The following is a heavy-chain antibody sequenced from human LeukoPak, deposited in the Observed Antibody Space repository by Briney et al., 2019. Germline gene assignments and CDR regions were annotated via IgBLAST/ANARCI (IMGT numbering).Heavy chain of an antibody. D-gene: IGHD2-2*01. CDR3: ARDHCTSSGCYEYYYYGMDV. J-gene: IGHJ6*02. Sequence: ASVKVSCKASEYTFTDYYIQWVRQAPGQGLEWMGWINPNSGGTNSAQKFQGRVTMTRDTSVSTAYMELSRLRSDDTAVYYCARDHCTSSGCYEYYYYGMDVWGQGTTVTVSS. V-gene: IGHV1-2*02. CDR1: EYTFTDYY. CDR2: INPNSGGT.